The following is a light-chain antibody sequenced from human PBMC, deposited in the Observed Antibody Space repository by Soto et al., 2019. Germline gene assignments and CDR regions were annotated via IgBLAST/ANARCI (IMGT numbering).Light chain of an antibody. CDR2: DVS. Sequence: QSALTQPASVSGSPGQSITISCTGISSDVGGYNYVSWYQQHPGKAPKLMIYDVSNRPSGVSNCFSGSKSGNTASLTISGLQAEDEADYYCSSYTSSSTLVFGGGTKVTVL. CDR1: SSDVGGYNY. CDR3: SSYTSSSTLV. V-gene: IGLV2-14*01. J-gene: IGLJ2*01.